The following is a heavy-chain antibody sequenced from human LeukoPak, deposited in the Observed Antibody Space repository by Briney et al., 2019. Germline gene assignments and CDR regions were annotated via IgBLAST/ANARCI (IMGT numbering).Heavy chain of an antibody. V-gene: IGHV3-23*01. J-gene: IGHJ4*02. CDR2: ISGSGGST. Sequence: PGRSLRLSCAASGFTFSSYAMHWVRQAPGKGLEWVSAISGSGGSTYYADSVKGRFTISRDNSKNTLYLQMNSLRAEDTAVYYCAKAGQQLVQLWDYWGQGTLVTVSS. CDR1: GFTFSSYA. D-gene: IGHD6-13*01. CDR3: AKAGQQLVQLWDY.